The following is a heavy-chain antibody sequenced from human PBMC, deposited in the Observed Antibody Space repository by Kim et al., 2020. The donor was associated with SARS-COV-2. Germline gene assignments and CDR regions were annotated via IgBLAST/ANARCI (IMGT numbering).Heavy chain of an antibody. CDR2: ISGSGGST. CDR1: GFTFSSSA. J-gene: IGHJ4*02. CDR3: AKKEPGYSSSWTYFDY. V-gene: IGHV3-23*01. D-gene: IGHD6-13*01. Sequence: GGSLRLSCAASGFTFSSSAMSWVRQAPGKGLEWVSVISGSGGSTYYADSLKGRFTISRDNSKNTLYLQMNSLRAEDTAVYYCAKKEPGYSSSWTYFDYWGQGTLVTVSS.